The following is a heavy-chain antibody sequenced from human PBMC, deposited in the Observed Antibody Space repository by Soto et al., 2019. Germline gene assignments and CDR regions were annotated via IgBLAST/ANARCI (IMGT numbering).Heavy chain of an antibody. CDR1: GFTFSSYA. V-gene: IGHV3-23*01. Sequence: GGSLRLSCAASGFTFSSYAMSWVRQAPGKGLEWVSAISGSGGSTYYADSVKGRFTISRDNSKNTLYLQMNSLRAEDTAVYYCAKKQRGIFGPNSPKYYGMDVWGQGTTVTVSS. CDR2: ISGSGGST. D-gene: IGHD3-3*01. J-gene: IGHJ6*02. CDR3: AKKQRGIFGPNSPKYYGMDV.